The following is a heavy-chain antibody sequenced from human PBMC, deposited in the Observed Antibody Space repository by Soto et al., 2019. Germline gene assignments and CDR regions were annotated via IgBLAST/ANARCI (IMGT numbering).Heavy chain of an antibody. CDR1: GFTFSSYS. Sequence: EVQLVESGGGLVKPGGSLRLSCAASGFTFSSYSMNWVRQAPGKGLEWVSSISSSSSYIYYADSVKGRFTISRDNAKNSLYMKMNSLRAEETAVYYCAREVITIFGVVITYYYYYYMDVWGKGTTVTVSS. CDR3: AREVITIFGVVITYYYYYYMDV. CDR2: ISSSSSYI. D-gene: IGHD3-3*01. J-gene: IGHJ6*03. V-gene: IGHV3-21*01.